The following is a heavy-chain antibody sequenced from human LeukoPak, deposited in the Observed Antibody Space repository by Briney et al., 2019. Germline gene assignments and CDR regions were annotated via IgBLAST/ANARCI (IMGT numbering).Heavy chain of an antibody. CDR3: ARDLSPVVRASPMGY. Sequence: GGSLRLSCAASGFTFDTYTMNWVRQAPGKGLEWVSCISSSSSYIFYADSVKGRFTISSDTSKNTLYLQMNSLRAEDTAVYYCARDLSPVVRASPMGYWGQGTLVTVSS. J-gene: IGHJ4*02. CDR1: GFTFDTYT. CDR2: ISSSSSYI. D-gene: IGHD3-10*01. V-gene: IGHV3-21*01.